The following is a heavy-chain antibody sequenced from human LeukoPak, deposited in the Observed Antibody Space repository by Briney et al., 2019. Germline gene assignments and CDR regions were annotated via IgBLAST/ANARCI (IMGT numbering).Heavy chain of an antibody. CDR3: ARGPAAIPDY. CDR2: ISSSSSTI. J-gene: IGHJ4*02. D-gene: IGHD2-2*02. Sequence: PGGSLRLSCAASGFTFSSYSMNWVRQAPGKGLEWVSYISSSSSTIYYADSVKGRFTISRDNAKSSLYLQMNSLRAEDTAVYYCARGPAAIPDYWGQGTLVTVSS. CDR1: GFTFSSYS. V-gene: IGHV3-48*01.